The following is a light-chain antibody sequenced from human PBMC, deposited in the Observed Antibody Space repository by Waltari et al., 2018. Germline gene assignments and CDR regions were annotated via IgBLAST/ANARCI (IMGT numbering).Light chain of an antibody. V-gene: IGLV5-45*03. CDR1: SGFNVGTYR. Sequence: QAVLTQPSSLSASPGASASLTYTLRSGFNVGTYRIYWFQQKPGSPPRYLLRYRSDSDKQQGSGVPSRFSGSKDASANAGILVISGLQSEDEADYYCMTWHSSAVVFGGGTKLTVL. CDR3: MTWHSSAVV. J-gene: IGLJ2*01. CDR2: YRSDSDK.